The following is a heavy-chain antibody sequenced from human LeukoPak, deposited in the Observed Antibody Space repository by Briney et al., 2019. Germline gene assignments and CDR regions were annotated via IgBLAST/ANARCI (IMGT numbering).Heavy chain of an antibody. Sequence: SETLSLTCTVSGGSISNSNYYWGWIRQPPWKGLEWIGSIYYTGRSTYYNPSLKSGVTISIDTSKNQFSLKLSSVTAADTAVFYCARLPYYDILTGPVNAFDIWGQGTMVTVSS. CDR2: IYYTGRST. CDR1: GGSISNSNYY. D-gene: IGHD3-9*01. V-gene: IGHV4-39*01. J-gene: IGHJ3*02. CDR3: ARLPYYDILTGPVNAFDI.